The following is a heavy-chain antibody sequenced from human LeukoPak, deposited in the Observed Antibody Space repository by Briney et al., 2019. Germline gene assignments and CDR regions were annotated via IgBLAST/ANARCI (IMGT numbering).Heavy chain of an antibody. CDR2: IYGVDGT. Sequence: GGSLRLSCAASGVTVSSQYMNWVRLAPGKGLEWVSVIYGVDGTSYADSVKGRFTISRDKLKNTVYLQMNSLRVEDTALYYCSSDLLYWGQGTQVTVSS. J-gene: IGHJ4*02. CDR3: SSDLLY. D-gene: IGHD2-15*01. CDR1: GVTVSSQY. V-gene: IGHV3-53*01.